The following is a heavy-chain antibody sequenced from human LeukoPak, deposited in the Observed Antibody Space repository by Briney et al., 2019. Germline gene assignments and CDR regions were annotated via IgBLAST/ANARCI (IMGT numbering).Heavy chain of an antibody. CDR1: GITFSSYG. CDR2: ISSTGGTT. V-gene: IGHV3-23*01. J-gene: IGHJ6*04. CDR3: AELGITMIGGV. D-gene: IGHD3-10*02. Sequence: PGGTLRLSCAASGITFSSYGMSWVRQAPGKRLEWVSSISSTGGTTYYADSVKGRFTISRDNSKNTLYLQMNSLRAEDTAVYYCAELGITMIGGVWGKGTTVTISS.